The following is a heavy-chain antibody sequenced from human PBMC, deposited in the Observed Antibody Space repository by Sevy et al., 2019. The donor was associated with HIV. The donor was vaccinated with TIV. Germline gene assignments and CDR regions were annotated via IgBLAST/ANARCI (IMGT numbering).Heavy chain of an antibody. V-gene: IGHV3-23*01. CDR1: GFTFSSYA. CDR2: ISGSGGST. J-gene: IGHJ4*02. CDR3: AKPRGVGGDFFDY. D-gene: IGHD3-3*01. Sequence: GGSLRLSCAASGFTFSSYAMSWVRQAPGKGLEWVSAISGSGGSTYYADSMKGRFTISRDNSKNTLYLQMNSLRAEDTAVYYCAKPRGVGGDFFDYWGQGTLVTVSS.